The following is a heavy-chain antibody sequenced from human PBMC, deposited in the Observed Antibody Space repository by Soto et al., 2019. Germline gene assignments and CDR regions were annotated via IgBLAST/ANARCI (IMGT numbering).Heavy chain of an antibody. CDR2: ISDNGGGT. D-gene: IGHD3-16*02. CDR1: GFTFSSYA. Sequence: EVRLLESGGGLVQPGGSLRLSCAASGFTFSSYAMTWVRQAAGKGLEWVSAISDNGGGTYYAASVKGRFTISRDDSKKMLYRQMNSLRAEDTAVYYCAKCLGVWWSDRHYFAYWGQGTPVTVSS. V-gene: IGHV3-23*01. CDR3: AKCLGVWWSDRHYFAY. J-gene: IGHJ4*02.